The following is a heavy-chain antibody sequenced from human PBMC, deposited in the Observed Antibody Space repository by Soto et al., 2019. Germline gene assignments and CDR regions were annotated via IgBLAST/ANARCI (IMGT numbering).Heavy chain of an antibody. D-gene: IGHD3-22*01. Sequence: SLRLSCAASGFTFSSYGMHWVRQAPGKGLEWVAVISYDGSNKYYADSVKGRFAISRDNSKNTLYLQMNSLRAEDTAVYYCAKDLYYYDSSGDAFDIWGQGTMVTVSS. V-gene: IGHV3-30*18. CDR3: AKDLYYYDSSGDAFDI. CDR2: ISYDGSNK. J-gene: IGHJ3*02. CDR1: GFTFSSYG.